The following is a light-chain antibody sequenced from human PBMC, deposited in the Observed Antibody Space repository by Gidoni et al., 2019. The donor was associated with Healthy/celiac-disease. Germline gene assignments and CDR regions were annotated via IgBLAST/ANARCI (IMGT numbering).Light chain of an antibody. CDR2: AAS. CDR1: QGIRND. V-gene: IGKV1-17*01. J-gene: IGKJ1*01. Sequence: DIQMTQSPSSLSASVGDVVTITCRARQGIRNDLGWYQQKPVKAPQRRIYAASSVQSGVPSRFRGSGSGTEFTLTISSLQPEDFATYYCLQHNSYPQTFGQGTKVEIK. CDR3: LQHNSYPQT.